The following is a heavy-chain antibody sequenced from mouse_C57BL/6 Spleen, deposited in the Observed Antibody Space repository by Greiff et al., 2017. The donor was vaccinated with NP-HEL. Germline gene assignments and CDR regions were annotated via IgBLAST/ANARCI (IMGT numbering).Heavy chain of an antibody. CDR2: IDPSDSYT. V-gene: IGHV1-69*01. J-gene: IGHJ2*01. CDR3: ASSNDPYYYGSRGFDY. D-gene: IGHD1-1*01. Sequence: VQLQQPGAELVMPGASVKLSCKASGYTFTSYWMHWVKQRPGQGLEWIGEIDPSDSYTNYNQKFKGKSTLTVEKSSSTAYMQLSSLTSEDSAVYYCASSNDPYYYGSRGFDYWGQGTTLTVSS. CDR1: GYTFTSYW.